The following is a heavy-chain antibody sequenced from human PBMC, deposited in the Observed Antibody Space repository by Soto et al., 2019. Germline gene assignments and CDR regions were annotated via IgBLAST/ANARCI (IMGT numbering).Heavy chain of an antibody. CDR3: ARGISGMDV. Sequence: QVQLVESWGGVVQPGRSLRLSCAASGFTFSSYAMHWVRQAPGKGLEWVAVISYDGSNKYYADSVKGRFTISRDNSKNTLYLQMNSLRAEDTAVYYCARGISGMDVWGQGTTVTVSS. CDR1: GFTFSSYA. J-gene: IGHJ6*02. CDR2: ISYDGSNK. V-gene: IGHV3-30-3*01. D-gene: IGHD3-10*01.